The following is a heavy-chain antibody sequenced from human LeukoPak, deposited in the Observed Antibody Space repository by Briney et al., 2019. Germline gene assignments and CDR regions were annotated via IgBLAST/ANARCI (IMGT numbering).Heavy chain of an antibody. D-gene: IGHD6-13*01. J-gene: IGHJ5*02. CDR2: INHSGST. Sequence: SETLSLTCAVYGGSFSGYYWSWIRQPPGKGLEWIGEINHSGSTNYNPSLKSRVTISVDTSKNQFSLKLSSVTAADTAVYYCAGAGPGIAAAGTSGVFRFDPWGQGTLVTVSS. CDR1: GGSFSGYY. CDR3: AGAGPGIAAAGTSGVFRFDP. V-gene: IGHV4-34*01.